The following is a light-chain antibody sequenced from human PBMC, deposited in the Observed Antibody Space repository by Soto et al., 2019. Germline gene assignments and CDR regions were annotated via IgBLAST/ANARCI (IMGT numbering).Light chain of an antibody. Sequence: QSALTQPASVSGSPGQSITISCTGTSSDVGGYDYVSWYQLHPGKAPKLMVFEVSNRPSGVPDRFSGSKSGYTASLTVSGLQTEDEAFYYCSSSAGIYHYLVFGGGTKLTVL. J-gene: IGLJ3*02. CDR3: SSSAGIYHYLV. CDR2: EVS. V-gene: IGLV2-8*01. CDR1: SSDVGGYDY.